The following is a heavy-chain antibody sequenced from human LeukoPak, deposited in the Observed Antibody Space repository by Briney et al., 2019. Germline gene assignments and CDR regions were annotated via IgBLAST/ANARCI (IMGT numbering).Heavy chain of an antibody. Sequence: PSQTLSLTCTVSGGSISSGGYYWSWIRQHPGKGLEWIGYIYYSGSTYYNPSLKSRVTISVDTSKNQFSLKLSSVTAADTAVYYCAREELWGSSSWQTGGYFDYWGQGTLVTVSS. CDR3: AREELWGSSSWQTGGYFDY. CDR2: IYYSGST. D-gene: IGHD6-13*01. CDR1: GGSISSGGYY. J-gene: IGHJ4*02. V-gene: IGHV4-31*03.